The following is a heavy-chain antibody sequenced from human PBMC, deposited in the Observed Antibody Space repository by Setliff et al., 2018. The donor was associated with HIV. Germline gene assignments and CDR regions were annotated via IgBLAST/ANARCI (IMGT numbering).Heavy chain of an antibody. CDR3: ARGRAYYNRRPFDY. D-gene: IGHD3-22*01. CDR2: INHSGDT. CDR1: GGPLSGYF. J-gene: IGHJ4*02. Sequence: SETLSLTCTVSGGPLSGYFWTWIRQSPGKGLEWIGEINHSGDTNYNPSLKSRVTISVDTSKNHFSLKLSSLTAADTAVYYCARGRAYYNRRPFDYWGQGTLVTVSS. V-gene: IGHV4-34*01.